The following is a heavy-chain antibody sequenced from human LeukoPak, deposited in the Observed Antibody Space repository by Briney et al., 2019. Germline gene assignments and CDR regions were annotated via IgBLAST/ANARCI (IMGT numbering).Heavy chain of an antibody. Sequence: GGSLRLSCAASGFTVSSSFISWVRQAPGRGLEWGSVIYSGGSTYYADSVKGRFTIPRDNSKNTVSLQMNSLRAEDTAVYYCARGADRWNYFDYWGQGTLVTVSS. CDR1: GFTVSSSF. D-gene: IGHD4-23*01. J-gene: IGHJ4*02. CDR3: ARGADRWNYFDY. V-gene: IGHV3-53*01. CDR2: IYSGGST.